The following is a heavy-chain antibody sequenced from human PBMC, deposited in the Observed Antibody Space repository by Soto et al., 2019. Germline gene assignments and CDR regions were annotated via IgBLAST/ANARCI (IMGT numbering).Heavy chain of an antibody. V-gene: IGHV3-30-3*01. CDR2: ISYDGSNK. Sequence: QVQLVESGGGVVQPGRSLRLSCAASGFTFSSYAMHWVRQAPGKGLEWMAVISYDGSNKYYADSVKGRFTISRDNSKNTLYLQMNSLRAEDTAVYYCARDRAAYYYGSGPFDPWGQGTLVTVSS. J-gene: IGHJ5*02. CDR3: ARDRAAYYYGSGPFDP. D-gene: IGHD3-10*01. CDR1: GFTFSSYA.